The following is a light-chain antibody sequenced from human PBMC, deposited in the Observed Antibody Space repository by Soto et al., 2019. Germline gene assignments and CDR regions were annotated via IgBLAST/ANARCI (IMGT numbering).Light chain of an antibody. CDR3: QQYGSPPPLT. CDR1: QSVGSNS. V-gene: IGKV3-20*01. J-gene: IGKJ4*01. CDR2: GAS. Sequence: EFVLTQSPGTLSLSPGERATLSCRASQSVGSNSLAWYQQKPGQAPRILIYGASTRATGIPDRFSGSGSGTDFTLTISRLQSAHLAVYLCQQYGSPPPLTFGGGTKVEIK.